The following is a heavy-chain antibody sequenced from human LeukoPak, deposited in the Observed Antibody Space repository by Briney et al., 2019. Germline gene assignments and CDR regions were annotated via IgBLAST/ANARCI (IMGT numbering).Heavy chain of an antibody. V-gene: IGHV1-69*06. Sequence: ASVKVSCKASGGTFSSYAISWVRQAPGQGLEWMVGIIPIFGTANYAQKLQGRVTITADKSTSTAYMELSSLRSEDTAVYYCARGYYGDYGAADAFDIWGQGTMVTVSS. CDR1: GGTFSSYA. CDR2: IIPIFGTA. D-gene: IGHD4-17*01. J-gene: IGHJ3*02. CDR3: ARGYYGDYGAADAFDI.